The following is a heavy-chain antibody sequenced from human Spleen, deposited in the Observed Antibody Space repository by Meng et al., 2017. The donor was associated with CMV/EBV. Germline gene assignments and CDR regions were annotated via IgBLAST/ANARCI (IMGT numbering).Heavy chain of an antibody. V-gene: IGHV3-21*01. J-gene: IGHJ2*01. CDR3: ARDRGFEGWYFDL. Sequence: AASAVTFSSYNMNWVRQAPGKGLEWVSYISPYSVNIHYADSVKGRFTISRDNAKNSLYLQINSLRAEDTAVYYCARDRGFEGWYFDLWGRGTLVTVSS. CDR1: AVTFSSYN. D-gene: IGHD3-10*01. CDR2: ISPYSVNI.